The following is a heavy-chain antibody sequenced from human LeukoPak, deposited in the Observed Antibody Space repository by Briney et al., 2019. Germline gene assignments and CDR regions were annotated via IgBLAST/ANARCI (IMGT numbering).Heavy chain of an antibody. CDR1: GFTLSDYW. Sequence: PGGSLRLSCAASGFTLSDYWMNWVRQAPGKGPVWVSHISPDGRNIAYADSVKGRFTISRDSAKNTLYLQMNSLRVGDTAVYYCARDTYYYDSSGYRGDYWGQGTLVTVSS. V-gene: IGHV3-74*01. J-gene: IGHJ4*02. CDR3: ARDTYYYDSSGYRGDY. D-gene: IGHD3-22*01. CDR2: ISPDGRNI.